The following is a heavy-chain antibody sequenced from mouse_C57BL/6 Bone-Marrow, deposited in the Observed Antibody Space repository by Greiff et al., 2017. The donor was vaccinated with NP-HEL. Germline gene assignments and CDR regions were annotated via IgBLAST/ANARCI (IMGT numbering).Heavy chain of an antibody. CDR2: IFPGSGST. Sequence: VQLQQSGPELVKPGASVKISCKASGYTFTDYYINWVKQRPGQGLEWIGWIFPGSGSTYYNEKFKGKATLTVDNSSSTAYMLLSSLTSEDSAVYFCARRAFYYSNYAWFAYWGQGTLVTVSA. J-gene: IGHJ3*01. V-gene: IGHV1-75*01. D-gene: IGHD2-5*01. CDR3: ARRAFYYSNYAWFAY. CDR1: GYTFTDYY.